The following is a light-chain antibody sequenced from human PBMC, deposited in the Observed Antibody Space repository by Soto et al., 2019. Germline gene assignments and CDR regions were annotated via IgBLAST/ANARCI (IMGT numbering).Light chain of an antibody. CDR3: QQFSSYPLT. Sequence: ERVMTQSPATLSVSPGERATLSCRASQSVGSNLAWYQQKPGQAPRLLIFGASSRATGVPARFSGGGSGTDFTLTISRLEPEDFAVYYCQQFSSYPLTFGGGTKV. CDR2: GAS. V-gene: IGKV3-15*01. J-gene: IGKJ4*01. CDR1: QSVGSN.